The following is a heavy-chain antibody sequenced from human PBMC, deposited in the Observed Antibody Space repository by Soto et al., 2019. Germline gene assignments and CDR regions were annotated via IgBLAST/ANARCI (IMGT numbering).Heavy chain of an antibody. Sequence: QVQLVQSGAEVKKPGSSVKVSCKASGGIFSTYAISWLRQASGQGLEWMGGIIPLFGTPNYAQRFQGRVTITADESTSTAYMKLSRLRSEDTAVYYCARDRDDYGSGNYYNRIDFWGQGTLVTVSS. V-gene: IGHV1-69*01. CDR3: ARDRDDYGSGNYYNRIDF. J-gene: IGHJ4*02. D-gene: IGHD3-10*01. CDR1: GGIFSTYA. CDR2: IIPLFGTP.